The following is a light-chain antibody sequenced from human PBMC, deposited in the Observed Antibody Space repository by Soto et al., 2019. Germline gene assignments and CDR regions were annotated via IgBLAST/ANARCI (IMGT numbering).Light chain of an antibody. CDR3: SSYSSSNIVV. CDR1: SSDIGGYNY. CDR2: EVS. V-gene: IGLV2-14*01. Sequence: QSALTQPASVSGSPGQSITISCTGTSSDIGGYNYVSWYRQHPGKAPKLMIYEVSNRPSGVSNRFPGSKSGNTASLTISGLQAEDEADYYCSSYSSSNIVVFGGGTKVTVL. J-gene: IGLJ3*02.